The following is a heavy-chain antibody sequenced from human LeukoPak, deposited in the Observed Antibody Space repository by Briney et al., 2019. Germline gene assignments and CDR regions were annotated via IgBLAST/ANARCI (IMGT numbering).Heavy chain of an antibody. V-gene: IGHV4-38-2*02. CDR2: IYHSGST. CDR1: GYSISSGYY. CDR3: AREMVRGYFDY. D-gene: IGHD3-10*01. Sequence: PSETLSLTFTVSGYSISSGYYWGWIRQPPGKGLEWIGSIYHSGSTYYNPSLKSRVTISVDTSKNQFSLKLSSVTAADTAVYYCAREMVRGYFDYWGQGTLVTVSS. J-gene: IGHJ4*02.